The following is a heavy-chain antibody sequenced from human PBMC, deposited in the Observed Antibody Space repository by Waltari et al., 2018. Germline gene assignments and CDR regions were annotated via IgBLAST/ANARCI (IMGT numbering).Heavy chain of an antibody. Sequence: QLQLQESGPGLVKPSGALSPRCAVSVESVRNNSWWSWVRQSPQKGLEWIGQVHGSGRTNYHPSFASRVTLSVDTSNNDVSLRVTSATAADTALYYCARDRGRGLYLDTWGPGTLVAVS. CDR1: VESVRNNSW. V-gene: IGHV4-4*02. CDR3: ARDRGRGLYLDT. D-gene: IGHD2-15*01. CDR2: VHGSGRT. J-gene: IGHJ5*02.